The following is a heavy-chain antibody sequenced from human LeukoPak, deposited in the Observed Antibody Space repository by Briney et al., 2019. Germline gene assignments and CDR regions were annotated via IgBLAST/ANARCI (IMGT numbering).Heavy chain of an antibody. CDR2: INPNSGGT. CDR3: ARDRETIFGVVTYTFDY. D-gene: IGHD3-3*01. CDR1: GYTFTGYY. Sequence: GASVKVSCKASGYTFTGYYMHWVRQAPGQGLEWMGRINPNSGGTNYAQKFQGRVTMTRDTSISTAYMELSRLRSDDTAVYYCARDRETIFGVVTYTFDYWGQGTQVTVSS. J-gene: IGHJ4*02. V-gene: IGHV1-2*06.